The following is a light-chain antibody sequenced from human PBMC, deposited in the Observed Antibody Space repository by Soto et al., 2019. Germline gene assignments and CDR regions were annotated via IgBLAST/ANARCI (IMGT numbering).Light chain of an antibody. J-gene: IGLJ1*01. CDR3: GSFTTGVNYV. V-gene: IGLV2-14*03. CDR1: SSDVGAYNF. CDR2: DVN. Sequence: QSVLTQPASVSGSPGQSITISCTGTSSDVGAYNFVSWYQQHPGKAPKLIIYDVNNRPPEVSNRFSGSKSGNTASLTISGLQAEDEGDYYCGSFTTGVNYVFGIGTKVTVL.